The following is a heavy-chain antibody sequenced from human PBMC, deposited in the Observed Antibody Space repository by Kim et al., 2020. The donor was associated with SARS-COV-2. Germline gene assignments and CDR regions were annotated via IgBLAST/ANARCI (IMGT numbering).Heavy chain of an antibody. V-gene: IGHV4-39*01. D-gene: IGHD3-9*01. Sequence: YYHPSLKSRVTLSADTSKNEVSLRLSSVTAAHTSVYFCARIYPSYFYLDVWGKGTSVTVS. CDR3: ARIYPSYFYLDV. J-gene: IGHJ6*03.